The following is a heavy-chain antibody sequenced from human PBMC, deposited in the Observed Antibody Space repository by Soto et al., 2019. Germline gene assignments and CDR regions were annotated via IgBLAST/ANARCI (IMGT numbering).Heavy chain of an antibody. Sequence: SEPLSLTCTVSGGSISSGDYYWSWIRQPPGKGLEWIGYIYYSGTTNYSPSLKSRVTISVDTSKNQFSLKLSSVTAADTAVYYCARVRFTEVEYYGMDVWGQGTTVTVSS. CDR1: GGSISSGDYY. D-gene: IGHD3-10*01. CDR3: ARVRFTEVEYYGMDV. J-gene: IGHJ6*02. V-gene: IGHV4-61*08. CDR2: IYYSGTT.